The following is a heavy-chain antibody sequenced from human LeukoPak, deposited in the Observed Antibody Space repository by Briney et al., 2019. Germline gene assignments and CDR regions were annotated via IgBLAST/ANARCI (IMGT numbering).Heavy chain of an antibody. CDR2: INHSGST. J-gene: IGHJ4*02. D-gene: IGHD2-15*01. CDR3: ARVCSGGSCYSSPFDY. V-gene: IGHV4-34*01. CDR1: GGSFSGYY. Sequence: SETLSLTCAVSGGSFSGYYWSWIRQPPGKGLEWIGEINHSGSTNYNPSLKSRVTISVDTSKNQFSLKLSSVTAADTAVYYCARVCSGGSCYSSPFDYWGQGTLVTVSS.